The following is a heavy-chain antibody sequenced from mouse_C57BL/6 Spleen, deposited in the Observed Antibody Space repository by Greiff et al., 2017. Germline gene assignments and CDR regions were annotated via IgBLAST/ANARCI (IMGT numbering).Heavy chain of an antibody. CDR1: GYTFTSYW. V-gene: IGHV1-64*01. D-gene: IGHD2-1*01. CDR2: IHPNSGST. CDR3: AFYYGNFPYAMDY. Sequence: VQLQQPGAELVKPGASVKLSCKASGYTFTSYWMHWVKQRPGQGLEWIGMIHPNSGSTNYNEKFKSKATLTVDKSSSTAYMQLSSLTSADSAVYYCAFYYGNFPYAMDYWGQGTSVTVSS. J-gene: IGHJ4*01.